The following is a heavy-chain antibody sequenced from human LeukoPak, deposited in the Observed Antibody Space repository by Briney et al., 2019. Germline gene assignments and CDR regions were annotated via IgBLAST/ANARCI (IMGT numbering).Heavy chain of an antibody. CDR1: GFTFSSYR. J-gene: IGHJ4*02. CDR2: ISSSSSTI. Sequence: GGSLRLSCAASGFTFSSYRMNWVRQAPGKGLEWVSYISSSSSTIYYADSVKGRFTISRDNAKNSLYLQMNSLRAEDTAVYYCARRSLSNYNYYFDYWGQGTLVTVSS. D-gene: IGHD4-11*01. CDR3: ARRSLSNYNYYFDY. V-gene: IGHV3-48*01.